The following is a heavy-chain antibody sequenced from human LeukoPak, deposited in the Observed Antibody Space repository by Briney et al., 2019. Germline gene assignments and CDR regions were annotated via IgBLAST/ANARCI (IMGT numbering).Heavy chain of an antibody. J-gene: IGHJ4*02. V-gene: IGHV4-39*07. CDR3: ARVGSRRELLGY. D-gene: IGHD1-26*01. CDR1: GGSISSSSYY. Sequence: SETLSLTCTVSGGSISSSSYYWGWIRQPPGKGLEWIGSIYYSGSTYYNPSLKSRVTISVDTSKNQFSLKLSSVTAADTAVYYCARVGSRRELLGYWGQGTLVTVSS. CDR2: IYYSGST.